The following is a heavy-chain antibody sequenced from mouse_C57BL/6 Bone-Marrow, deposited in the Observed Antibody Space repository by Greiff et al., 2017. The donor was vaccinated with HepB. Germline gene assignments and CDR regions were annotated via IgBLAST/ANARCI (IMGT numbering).Heavy chain of an antibody. CDR3: ARDAGGAYGNYGY. Sequence: EVQLQESGPGLVKPSQSLSLTCSVTGYSITSGYYRNWIRQFPGNKLEWMGYISYDGSNNYNPSLKNRISITHDTSKNQFFLKLNSVTTEDTATYYCARDAGGAYGNYGYWGQGTTLTVSS. CDR2: ISYDGSN. J-gene: IGHJ2*01. D-gene: IGHD2-1*01. CDR1: GYSITSGYY. V-gene: IGHV3-6*01.